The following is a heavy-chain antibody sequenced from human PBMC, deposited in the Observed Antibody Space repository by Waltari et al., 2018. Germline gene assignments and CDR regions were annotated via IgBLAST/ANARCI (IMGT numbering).Heavy chain of an antibody. J-gene: IGHJ5*02. D-gene: IGHD3-10*01. CDR2: IREEGSEK. CDR3: ARSGGSALFDP. CDR1: GFTFSSYW. Sequence: EVQLVESGGGLVEPGGSLRLSCAASGFTFSSYWMSWVRRAPGTGVEGGANIREEGSEKYYVDSVKGRLPISRDNAKNSLYLQMNSLRAEDTAVYYCARSGGSALFDPWGQGTLVTVSS. V-gene: IGHV3-7*01.